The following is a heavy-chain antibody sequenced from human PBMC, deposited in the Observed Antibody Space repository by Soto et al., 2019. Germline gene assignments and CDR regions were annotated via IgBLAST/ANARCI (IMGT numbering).Heavy chain of an antibody. CDR2: IYYSGST. CDR1: GGSISTAGYY. D-gene: IGHD6-13*01. Sequence: SETLSLTCTVSGGSISTAGYYWSWIRQHPGKGLEWIGYIYYSGSTYYNPSLKSRVTISVDTSKNQFSLKLSSVTAADTAVYYCARSSTGYSSSWYYYYGMDVWGQGTTVT. CDR3: ARSSTGYSSSWYYYYGMDV. J-gene: IGHJ6*02. V-gene: IGHV4-31*03.